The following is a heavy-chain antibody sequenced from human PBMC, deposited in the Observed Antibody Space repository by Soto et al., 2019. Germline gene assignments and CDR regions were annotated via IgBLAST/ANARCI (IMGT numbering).Heavy chain of an antibody. CDR2: IYYSGST. CDR1: CCSITSSSYY. CDR3: ARLMVRGINDYYYGMDV. D-gene: IGHD3-10*01. Sequence: SETLSLTCTVSCCSITSSSYYWGLIRQPPGKGLEWIGSIYYSGSTYYNPSLKSRVTISVDTSKNQFSLKLSSVTAADTAVYYCARLMVRGINDYYYGMDVWGQGTTVT. V-gene: IGHV4-39*01. J-gene: IGHJ6*02.